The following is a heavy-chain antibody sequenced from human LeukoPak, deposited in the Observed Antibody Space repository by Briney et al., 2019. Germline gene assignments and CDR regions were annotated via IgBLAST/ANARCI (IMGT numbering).Heavy chain of an antibody. D-gene: IGHD3-22*01. V-gene: IGHV4-30-4*01. CDR3: ARTQLTPHAKSDSSGYYYDDY. CDR2: IYYSGST. Sequence: SETLSLTCTVSGGSISSGDYYWSWIRQPPGKGLEWIGYIYYSGSTYYNPSLKSRVTISVDTSKNHFSLKLSSVTAADTAVYYCARTQLTPHAKSDSSGYYYDDYWGQGTLVTVSS. CDR1: GGSISSGDYY. J-gene: IGHJ4*02.